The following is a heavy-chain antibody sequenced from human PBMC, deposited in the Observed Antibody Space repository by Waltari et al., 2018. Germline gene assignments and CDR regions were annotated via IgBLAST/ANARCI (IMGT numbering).Heavy chain of an antibody. CDR1: EFTFSSYA. J-gene: IGHJ6*02. CDR3: ARDNCARTNCHGMDV. D-gene: IGHD1-1*01. CDR2: CSYNARNI. V-gene: IGHV3-30*04. Sequence: QVHLVESGGGVVQPGTSLRLSCEASEFTFSSYAMHWVRQAPGKGREWVAVCSYNARNIYCVESVKGRFTISRDNSKRTLFLQMNSLRAEDTALYYCARDNCARTNCHGMDVWGQGTTVTVSS.